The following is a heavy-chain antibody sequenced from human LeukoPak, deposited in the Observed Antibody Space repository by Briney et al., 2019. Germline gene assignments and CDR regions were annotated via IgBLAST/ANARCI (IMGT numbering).Heavy chain of an antibody. CDR2: IWHDGSHK. CDR3: VRGWGSNVYASAFDV. J-gene: IGHJ3*01. Sequence: PGGSLRLSCTASGFTFRTYDMHWVRQAPGKGLEWVTVIWHDGSHKDYADSVKGRFTIPRDNSKNTLYLQMNDLRAEDTAVYFCVRGWGSNVYASAFDVWGQGTMVTVSS. V-gene: IGHV3-33*01. D-gene: IGHD3-16*01. CDR1: GFTFRTYD.